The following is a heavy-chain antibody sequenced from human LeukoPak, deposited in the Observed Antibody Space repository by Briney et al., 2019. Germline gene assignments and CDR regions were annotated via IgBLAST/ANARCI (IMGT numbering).Heavy chain of an antibody. Sequence: PGGSLRLSCAASGFTFSGYWMSWVRQAPGKGLEWVTNIKQDGSEKYYVDSVKGRFTISRDNAKNSLYLQMNSLRAEDTAVYYCARGGSSTLLWFGELLWDWFDPWGQGTLVTVSS. CDR1: GFTFSGYW. V-gene: IGHV3-7*01. D-gene: IGHD3-10*01. CDR3: ARGGSSTLLWFGELLWDWFDP. J-gene: IGHJ5*02. CDR2: IKQDGSEK.